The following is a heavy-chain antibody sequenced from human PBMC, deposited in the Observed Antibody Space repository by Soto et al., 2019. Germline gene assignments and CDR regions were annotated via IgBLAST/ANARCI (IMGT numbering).Heavy chain of an antibody. CDR2: IIPIFGTA. J-gene: IGHJ5*02. Sequence: GASVKVSCKASGGTFSSYAISWVRQAPGQGLEWMGGIIPIFGTAKYAQKFQGRVTITADESTSTAYMELSSLRSEDTAVYYCARGTTVKNWFGHWGQGTLVTVSS. V-gene: IGHV1-69*13. D-gene: IGHD4-17*01. CDR3: ARGTTVKNWFGH. CDR1: GGTFSSYA.